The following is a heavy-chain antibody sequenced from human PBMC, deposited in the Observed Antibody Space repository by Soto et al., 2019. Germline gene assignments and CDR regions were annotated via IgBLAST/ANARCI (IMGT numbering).Heavy chain of an antibody. CDR2: IDVSSTVI. Sequence: GGSLRVSCAASGFTVTSYHMDWVRQAPGKGLEWVAYIDVSSTVIYYADSVRGRFTVSRDNAGNSLFLQLNSLRAEDTAVYYCARDLTGYAMDVWGQGTTVTVSS. CDR3: ARDLTGYAMDV. D-gene: IGHD2-2*01. CDR1: GFTVTSYH. J-gene: IGHJ6*02. V-gene: IGHV3-48*03.